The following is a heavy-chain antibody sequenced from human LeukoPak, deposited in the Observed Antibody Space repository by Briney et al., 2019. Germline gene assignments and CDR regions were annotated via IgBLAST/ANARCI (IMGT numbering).Heavy chain of an antibody. Sequence: GGSLRLSCEVSGLTFSSYAMSWVRQAPGKGLEWVSAISDSGGDTFYADSVKGRFTISRDNSRNTLYLQMNGLRVEDTAVYYCAKRSDYGGNWNYFDYWGQGTLVTVSS. V-gene: IGHV3-23*01. CDR1: GLTFSSYA. CDR3: AKRSDYGGNWNYFDY. D-gene: IGHD4-23*01. J-gene: IGHJ4*02. CDR2: ISDSGGDT.